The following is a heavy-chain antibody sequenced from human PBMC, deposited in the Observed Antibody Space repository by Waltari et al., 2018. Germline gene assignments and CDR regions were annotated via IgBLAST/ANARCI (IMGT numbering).Heavy chain of an antibody. J-gene: IGHJ4*02. V-gene: IGHV1-69*12. CDR3: ATYCSSTSCHAVDY. D-gene: IGHD2-2*01. Sequence: QVQLVQSGAEVKKPGSSVKVSCKASGGTFSSYAISWVRQAPGQGLEWMGGIIPICGTANYAQKFQGRVTSTADESTSTAYMELSSLRAEDTAVYDCATYCSSTSCHAVDYWGQGTLVTVSS. CDR2: IIPICGTA. CDR1: GGTFSSYA.